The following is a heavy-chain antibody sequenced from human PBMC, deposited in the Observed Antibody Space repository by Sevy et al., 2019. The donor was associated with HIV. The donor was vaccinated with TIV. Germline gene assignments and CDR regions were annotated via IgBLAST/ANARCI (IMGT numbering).Heavy chain of an antibody. CDR3: ARAVMEMSTWRSDY. V-gene: IGHV3-21*01. J-gene: IGHJ4*02. CDR1: GFTFSSYR. Sequence: GGSLRLSCAASGFTFSSYRMTWVRQAPGKGLEWVSVISGNSDYINNADSVKGRFTISRDNAKNLLYLQMDSLRAEDTAVYYCARAVMEMSTWRSDYWGQGTLVTVSS. CDR2: ISGNSDYI. D-gene: IGHD3-16*01.